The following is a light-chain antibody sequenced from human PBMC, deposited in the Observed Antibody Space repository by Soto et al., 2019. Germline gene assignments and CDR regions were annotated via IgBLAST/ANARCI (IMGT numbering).Light chain of an antibody. V-gene: IGKV1-5*01. CDR2: DAS. CDR1: QTITTW. CDR3: QQYTNTNNPWM. J-gene: IGKJ1*01. Sequence: DIVLTQSPPTLSASVGDRVTINCRASQTITTWMAWYQQKTGNAPKRLVYDASTLQSGVATRFSGSGSGTEFTLIISGLQPEDSATYYCQQYTNTNNPWMFGQGTKVDIK.